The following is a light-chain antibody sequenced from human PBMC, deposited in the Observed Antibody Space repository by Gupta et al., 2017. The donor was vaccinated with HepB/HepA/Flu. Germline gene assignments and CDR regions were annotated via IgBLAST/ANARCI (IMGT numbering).Light chain of an antibody. CDR2: GAS. Sequence: IVMTQSPPSLSVSPGERATLSCRASQSVSSNLAWYQQKPGQAPRLLIYGASTRATGIPARFSGSGSGTEFTLTISSLQSEDFAVYYCQQYNNWPPCSFGQGTKLEIK. J-gene: IGKJ2*04. CDR3: QQYNNWPPCS. V-gene: IGKV3-15*01. CDR1: QSVSSN.